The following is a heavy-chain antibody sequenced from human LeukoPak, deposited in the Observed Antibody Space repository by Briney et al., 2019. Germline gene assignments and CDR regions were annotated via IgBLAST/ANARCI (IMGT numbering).Heavy chain of an antibody. CDR1: GFPFRSFA. D-gene: IGHD1-1*01. J-gene: IGHJ6*03. CDR2: ISGSGVDI. Sequence: GGSLRLSCAASGFPFRSFAMAWVRQAPGKGLEWVSLISGSGVDIYYADSVKGRFTISRDYSKNMLYLQMNSLRAEDTALYYCARDDNPNYYYYYMDVWGKGTTVTVSS. CDR3: ARDDNPNYYYYYMDV. V-gene: IGHV3-23*01.